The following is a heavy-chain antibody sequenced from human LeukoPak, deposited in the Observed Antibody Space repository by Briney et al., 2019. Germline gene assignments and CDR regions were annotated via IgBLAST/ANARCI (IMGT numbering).Heavy chain of an antibody. V-gene: IGHV4-34*01. Sequence: SETLSLTCAVYGGSFSGYYWSWIRQPPGKGLEWIGEINDSGSTNYNPSLKSRVTISVDTSKNQFSLKLSSVTAADTAVYYCTRGNYYDSSGYWNDYWGQGTLVTVSS. D-gene: IGHD3-22*01. J-gene: IGHJ4*02. CDR1: GGSFSGYY. CDR2: INDSGST. CDR3: TRGNYYDSSGYWNDY.